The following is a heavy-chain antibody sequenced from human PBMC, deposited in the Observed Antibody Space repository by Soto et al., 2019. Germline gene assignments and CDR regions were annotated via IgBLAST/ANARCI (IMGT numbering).Heavy chain of an antibody. CDR3: GKDVGDYVPYYYGVDV. V-gene: IGHV3-30*18. J-gene: IGHJ6*02. Sequence: QVQLVESGGGVVQPGTSLRLSCAASGFTFKTHAMQWVRQAPGKGLEWMAVIAYDGNEKFYADSVKGRFTISRDNSKNALYLQINTQRNEDTAVYYCGKDVGDYVPYYYGVDVWGQGTTVTVSS. CDR2: IAYDGNEK. D-gene: IGHD1-26*01. CDR1: GFTFKTHA.